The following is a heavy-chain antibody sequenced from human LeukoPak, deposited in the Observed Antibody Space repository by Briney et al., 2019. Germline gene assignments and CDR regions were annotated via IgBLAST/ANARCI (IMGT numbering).Heavy chain of an antibody. CDR2: MNPNSGNT. CDR3: ATGIAAAGIDIYYYYYGMDV. D-gene: IGHD6-13*01. Sequence: ASVTVSCKASGYTFTSYDINWVRQATGQGLAWMGWMNPNSGNTGYAQKFQGRVTMTRNTSISTAYMELSSLRSEDTAVYYCATGIAAAGIDIYYYYYGMDVWGQGTTVTVSS. J-gene: IGHJ6*02. CDR1: GYTFTSYD. V-gene: IGHV1-8*01.